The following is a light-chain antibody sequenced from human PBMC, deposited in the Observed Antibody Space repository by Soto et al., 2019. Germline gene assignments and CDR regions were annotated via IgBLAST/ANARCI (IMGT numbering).Light chain of an antibody. V-gene: IGKV3D-15*01. J-gene: IGKJ2*01. CDR2: GAS. CDR1: QRISSN. CDR3: QHYNNWPPYT. Sequence: EIVMTQSPDTLSVSPGERATLSCRASQRISSNLAWYQHKPGQAPRLLIYGASTRATGVPARFSGSGSETDFTLTISNLQSEVCAVYYCQHYNNWPPYTFGQGTKLEIK.